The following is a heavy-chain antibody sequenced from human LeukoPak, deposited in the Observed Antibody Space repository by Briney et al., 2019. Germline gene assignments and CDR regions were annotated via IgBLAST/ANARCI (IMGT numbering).Heavy chain of an antibody. CDR1: GYTFSSYG. V-gene: IGHV3-23*01. D-gene: IGHD3-22*01. CDR3: AKDSAIDYYDSSGYDY. CDR2: ISGSGGST. Sequence: PGGSLRLSCAASGYTFSSYGMSWVRQAPGKGLEWVSVISGSGGSTYYADSVKGRFTISRDNSKNTLYLQMNSLRAEDTAVYYCAKDSAIDYYDSSGYDYWGQGTLVTVSS. J-gene: IGHJ4*02.